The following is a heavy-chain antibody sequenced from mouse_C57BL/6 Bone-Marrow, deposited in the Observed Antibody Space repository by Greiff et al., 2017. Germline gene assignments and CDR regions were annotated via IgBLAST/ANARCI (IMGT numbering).Heavy chain of an antibody. CDR2: INPSTGGT. CDR3: ARGYYYGSSRYFDV. D-gene: IGHD1-1*01. J-gene: IGHJ1*03. Sequence: VQLQQSGPELVKPGASVKISCKASGYSFTGYYMHWVKQRSEKSLEWIGEINPSTGGTSYNQKFKGKATLTVDKSSSTAYMQLKSLTSEDSAVYYCARGYYYGSSRYFDVWGTGTTVTVSS. CDR1: GYSFTGYY. V-gene: IGHV1-43*01.